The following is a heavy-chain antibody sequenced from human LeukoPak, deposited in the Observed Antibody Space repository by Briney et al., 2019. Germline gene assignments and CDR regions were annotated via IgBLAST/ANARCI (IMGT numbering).Heavy chain of an antibody. CDR1: GFTFSSYA. V-gene: IGHV3-23*01. CDR3: AKEGGDYYGSGSYYGYYYYGMDV. D-gene: IGHD3-10*01. CDR2: ISGSGGST. Sequence: GGSLRLSCAASGFTFSSYAMSWVRQAPGKGREWVSAISGSGGSTYYADSVKGRFTISRDNSKNTLYLQMNSLRAEDTAVYYCAKEGGDYYGSGSYYGYYYYGMDVWGKGTTVTVSS. J-gene: IGHJ6*04.